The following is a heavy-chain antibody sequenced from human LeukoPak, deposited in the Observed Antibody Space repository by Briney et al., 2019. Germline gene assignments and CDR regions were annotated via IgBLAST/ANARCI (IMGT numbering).Heavy chain of an antibody. CDR2: ISGSGDST. CDR1: GFPFSSYW. CDR3: AKTRPLDSSSWSHGDY. Sequence: PGGSLRLSCVASGFPFSSYWMTWVRQAPGKGLEWVSAISGSGDSTYYGDSVKGRFTIPRDNSKNTLYLQMNSLRAEDTAVYYCAKTRPLDSSSWSHGDYWGQGTLVTVSS. D-gene: IGHD6-13*01. J-gene: IGHJ4*02. V-gene: IGHV3-23*01.